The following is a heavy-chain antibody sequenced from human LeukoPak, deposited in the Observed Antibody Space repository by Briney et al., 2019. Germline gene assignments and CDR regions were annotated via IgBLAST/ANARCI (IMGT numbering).Heavy chain of an antibody. Sequence: GASVKVSCKASGYTFTGYYMHWVRQAPGQGLEWMGWINPNSGGTNYAQKFQGRVTMTRDTSISTAYMELSRLRSDDTAVYYCATSVNYYDSSGSPNYYYYMDVWGKGTTVTISS. CDR1: GYTFTGYY. J-gene: IGHJ6*03. D-gene: IGHD3-22*01. CDR2: INPNSGGT. V-gene: IGHV1-2*02. CDR3: ATSVNYYDSSGSPNYYYYMDV.